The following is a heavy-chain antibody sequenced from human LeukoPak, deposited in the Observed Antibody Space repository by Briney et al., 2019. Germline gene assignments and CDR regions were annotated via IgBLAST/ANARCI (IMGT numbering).Heavy chain of an antibody. CDR2: MNPNSGNT. Sequence: GASVKVSCKASGYTFTSYDINWVRQATGQGLEWMGWMNPNSGNTGYAQKFQGRVTITADESTSTAYMELSSLRSEDTAVYYCAREPVLGYCSSTSCYSAFDIWGQGTMVTVSS. CDR3: AREPVLGYCSSTSCYSAFDI. V-gene: IGHV1-8*01. J-gene: IGHJ3*02. D-gene: IGHD2-2*02. CDR1: GYTFTSYD.